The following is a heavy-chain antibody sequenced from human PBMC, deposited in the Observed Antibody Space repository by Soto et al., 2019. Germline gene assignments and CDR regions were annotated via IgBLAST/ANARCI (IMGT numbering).Heavy chain of an antibody. V-gene: IGHV4-31*03. CDR3: ARNGAKRYFEWLFVDY. J-gene: IGHJ4*02. Sequence: PSETLSLTCTVSGGSISSGGYYWSWIRQHPGKGLEWIGYIYYSGSTYYNPSLKSRVTISVDTSKNQFSLKLSSVTAADTAVYYCARNGAKRYFEWLFVDYWGQGTLVTVSS. CDR2: IYYSGST. D-gene: IGHD3-9*01. CDR1: GGSISSGGYY.